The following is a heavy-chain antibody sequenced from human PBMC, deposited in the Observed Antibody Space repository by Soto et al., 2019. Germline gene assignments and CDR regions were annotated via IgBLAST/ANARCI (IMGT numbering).Heavy chain of an antibody. Sequence: EEQLVESGGAVVQPGGSLRLSCEASGFTFGSYTMHWVRQAPGKGLEWVSLISWNGGSSFYADSVKGRFTISRDNSKDSLYLKMNNLRPEDTALYYCAKKLRAQGSGGGDVWGHGTTVTVSS. CDR2: ISWNGGSS. CDR3: AKKLRAQGSGGGDV. D-gene: IGHD3-10*01. J-gene: IGHJ6*02. CDR1: GFTFGSYT. V-gene: IGHV3-43*01.